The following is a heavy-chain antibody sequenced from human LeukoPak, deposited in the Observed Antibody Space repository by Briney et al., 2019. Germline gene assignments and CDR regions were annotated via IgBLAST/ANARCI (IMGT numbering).Heavy chain of an antibody. CDR2: IIPIFGTA. CDR3: ARDLSGVALGY. J-gene: IGHJ4*02. V-gene: IGHV1-69*06. Sequence: SVKVSCKASGGTFSSYAISWVRQAPGQGLERMGGIIPIFGTANYAQKFQGRVTITADKSTSTAYMELSSLRSEDTAVYYCARDLSGVALGYWGQGTLVTVSS. D-gene: IGHD3-10*01. CDR1: GGTFSSYA.